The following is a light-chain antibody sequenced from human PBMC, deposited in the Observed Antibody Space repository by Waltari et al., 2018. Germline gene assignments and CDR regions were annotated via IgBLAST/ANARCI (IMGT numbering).Light chain of an antibody. Sequence: SHELTQPPSVSVSPGQTARITCSGDELSNQYAYWYQQRPGQAPVLVLYKDSERPLGIPERFSGSSSGTTVTLTISGFQAADEAYYHCQSADNSVTFLKFGGGTKLTVL. J-gene: IGLJ2*01. CDR2: KDS. CDR1: ELSNQY. CDR3: QSADNSVTFLK. V-gene: IGLV3-25*03.